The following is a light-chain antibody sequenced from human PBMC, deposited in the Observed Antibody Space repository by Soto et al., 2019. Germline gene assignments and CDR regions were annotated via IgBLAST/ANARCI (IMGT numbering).Light chain of an antibody. CDR1: KLGDGF. Sequence: ELSQPPSVSVSPGQTASISCSGDKLGDGFVCWYQLKPGQSPQLVIYEDMKRPSGIPERFSGSNSGNTATLTIDGTQGMDEADYYCQTWDSEAVIFGGGTKVTVL. CDR3: QTWDSEAVI. J-gene: IGLJ2*01. V-gene: IGLV3-1*01. CDR2: EDM.